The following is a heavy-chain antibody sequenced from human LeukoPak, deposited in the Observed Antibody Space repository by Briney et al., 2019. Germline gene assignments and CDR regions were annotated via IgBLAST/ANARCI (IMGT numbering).Heavy chain of an antibody. Sequence: HPGGSLRLSCAASGFTFSSFGMHRVRQAPGKGLEWVAVISYDGSNKYYADSVKGRFSISRDNSQNTLYLQMNSLRLEDTAVYYCGRLMGGYDSYFYGMDVWGQGTTVTVSS. CDR3: GRLMGGYDSYFYGMDV. CDR2: ISYDGSNK. V-gene: IGHV3-30*03. J-gene: IGHJ6*02. D-gene: IGHD5-12*01. CDR1: GFTFSSFG.